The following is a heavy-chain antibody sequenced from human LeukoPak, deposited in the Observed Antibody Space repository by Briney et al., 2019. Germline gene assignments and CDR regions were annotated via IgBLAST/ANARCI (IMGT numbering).Heavy chain of an antibody. V-gene: IGHV3-30*18. Sequence: GGSLRLSCAASGFTFSSYGMHWVRQAPGKGLEWVAVISYDGSNKYYADSVKGRFTISRDNSENTLYLQMNSLRAEDTAVYYCAKGELYYYGSGSYRLDYWGQGTLVTVSS. D-gene: IGHD3-10*01. CDR1: GFTFSSYG. J-gene: IGHJ4*02. CDR2: ISYDGSNK. CDR3: AKGELYYYGSGSYRLDY.